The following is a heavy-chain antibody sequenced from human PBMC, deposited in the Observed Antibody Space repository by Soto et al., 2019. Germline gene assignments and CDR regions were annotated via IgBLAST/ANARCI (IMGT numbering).Heavy chain of an antibody. V-gene: IGHV4-39*01. CDR3: ASRRTTDDDY. Sequence: PSETLSLTCTVSGGSISSSSYYWGWIRQPPGKGLEWIGSIYYSGSTYYNPSLKSRVTISVDTSKNQFSLKLSSVTAADTAVYYCASRRTTDDDYWGQGTLVTSPQ. D-gene: IGHD4-17*01. CDR2: IYYSGST. J-gene: IGHJ4*02. CDR1: GGSISSSSYY.